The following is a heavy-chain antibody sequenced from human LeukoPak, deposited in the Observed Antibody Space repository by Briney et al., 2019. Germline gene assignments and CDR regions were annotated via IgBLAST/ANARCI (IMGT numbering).Heavy chain of an antibody. Sequence: GGSLRLSCAASGFTFSSYWMSWVRQALGKGLEWVANIKQDGSEKYYVDSVKGRFTISRDNAKNSLYLQMNSLRAEDTAVYYCARKRTAKAFDIWGQGTMVTVSS. J-gene: IGHJ3*02. D-gene: IGHD2-21*02. CDR3: ARKRTAKAFDI. V-gene: IGHV3-7*01. CDR2: IKQDGSEK. CDR1: GFTFSSYW.